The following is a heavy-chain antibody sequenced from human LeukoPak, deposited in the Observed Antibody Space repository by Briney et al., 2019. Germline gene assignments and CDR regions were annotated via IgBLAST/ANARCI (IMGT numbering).Heavy chain of an antibody. Sequence: SETLSLTCTVSGGSISSSSYYWGWIRQPPGKGLEWIGSIYYSGSTYYNPSLKSRVTISVDTSKNQFSLKLSSVTAADTAVYYCARTGELLGLVSDYWGQGTLVTVSS. J-gene: IGHJ4*02. CDR3: ARTGELLGLVSDY. D-gene: IGHD1-26*01. CDR1: GGSISSSSYY. CDR2: IYYSGST. V-gene: IGHV4-39*01.